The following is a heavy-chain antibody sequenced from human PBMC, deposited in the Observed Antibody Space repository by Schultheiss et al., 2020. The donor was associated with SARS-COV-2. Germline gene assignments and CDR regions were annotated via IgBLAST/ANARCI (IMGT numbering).Heavy chain of an antibody. J-gene: IGHJ4*02. V-gene: IGHV3-23*01. D-gene: IGHD2-21*01. CDR3: VRDRWYCGGVDCSKVDY. CDR2: ISGVGST. Sequence: GGSLRLSCAASGFTFSRYAMHWVRQAPGKGLEWVSAISGVGSTYYADSVKGRFIISRDNVEKTLFLQMNSLRAEDTAQYYCVRDRWYCGGVDCSKVDYWGQGTLVTVSS. CDR1: GFTFSRYA.